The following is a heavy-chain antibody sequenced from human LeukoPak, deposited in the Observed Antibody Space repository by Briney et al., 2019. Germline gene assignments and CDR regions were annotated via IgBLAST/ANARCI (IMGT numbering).Heavy chain of an antibody. D-gene: IGHD5-18*01. CDR1: GFTSSSYG. CDR3: VRVTHSSYSYGYGHGDY. CDR2: IWCEGSNK. Sequence: QPGRSLRLSCAASGFTSSSYGMQWVRQAPDEGLEWVAVIWCEGSNKYYADSVEGLLTISRDNSTTTLYTQMKSLRAEDTAVYYCVRVTHSSYSYGYGHGDYWGQGALVTVSS. V-gene: IGHV3-33*01. J-gene: IGHJ4*02.